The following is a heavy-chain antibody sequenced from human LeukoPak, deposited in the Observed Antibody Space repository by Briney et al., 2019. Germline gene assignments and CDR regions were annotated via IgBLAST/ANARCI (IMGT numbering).Heavy chain of an antibody. J-gene: IGHJ4*02. CDR1: GFTFSSYG. V-gene: IGHV3-33*03. Sequence: GGSLRLSCAASGFTFSSYGMHWVRQAPGKGLEWVAVIWYDGSNKYYADSVKGRFTISRDNSKNTLYLQMNSLRAEDTAVYYCAGYYDSSGSPYYFDYWGQGTLVTVSS. CDR2: IWYDGSNK. CDR3: AGYYDSSGSPYYFDY. D-gene: IGHD3-22*01.